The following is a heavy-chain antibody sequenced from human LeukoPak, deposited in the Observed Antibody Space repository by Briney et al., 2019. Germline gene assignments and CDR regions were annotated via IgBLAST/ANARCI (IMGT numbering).Heavy chain of an antibody. D-gene: IGHD3-9*01. CDR1: GGSISSYY. J-gene: IGHJ5*02. Sequence: SETLSLTCTVSGGSISSYYWSWIRQPPGKGLEWIGYIYYSGSTNYNPSLKSRVTISVDTSKNQFSLKLSSVTAADTAVYYCARYGGYDILTGYPHNWFDPWGQGTLVTVSS. CDR2: IYYSGST. CDR3: ARYGGYDILTGYPHNWFDP. V-gene: IGHV4-59*01.